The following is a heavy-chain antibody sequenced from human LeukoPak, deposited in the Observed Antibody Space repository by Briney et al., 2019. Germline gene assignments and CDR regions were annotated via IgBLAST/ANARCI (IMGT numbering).Heavy chain of an antibody. V-gene: IGHV1-18*01. CDR3: ARDYCDNPTCHTREFDY. CDR1: GYTFTSYG. D-gene: IGHD3-22*01. Sequence: ASAKVSCKASGYTFTSYGISWVRQAPGQGLEWMGWISGYNGNTIYAQKLQGRVSMTTDTSTSTAYMDLRSPRSDDTAVYYCARDYCDNPTCHTREFDYWGQGTLVTVSS. J-gene: IGHJ4*02. CDR2: ISGYNGNT.